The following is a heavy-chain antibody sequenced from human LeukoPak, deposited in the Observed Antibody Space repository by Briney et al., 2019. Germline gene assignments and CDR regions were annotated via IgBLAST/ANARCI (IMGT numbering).Heavy chain of an antibody. V-gene: IGHV4-39*01. Sequence: SGTLSLTCTVSGGSISSSSYYWGWIRQPPGKGLEWIGRIYYSGSTYYNPSLKCQVTISVDTSKNQFSLKLGSVTAADTAVYYCASPRRQWLVRDYWGQGTLVTVSS. J-gene: IGHJ4*02. D-gene: IGHD6-19*01. CDR3: ASPRRQWLVRDY. CDR2: IYYSGST. CDR1: GGSISSSSYY.